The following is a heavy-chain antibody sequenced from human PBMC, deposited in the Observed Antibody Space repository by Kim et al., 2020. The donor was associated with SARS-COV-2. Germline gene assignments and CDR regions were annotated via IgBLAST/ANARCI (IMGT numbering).Heavy chain of an antibody. CDR1: GYTFTSYG. D-gene: IGHD3-3*01. Sequence: ASVKVSCKASGYTFTSYGISWVRQAPGQGLEWMGWISAYNGNTNYAQKLQGRVTMTTDTSTSTAYMELRSLRSDDTAVYYCSREMSPRITIFGVVISPTPAFDVWGQGTRVTVSS. V-gene: IGHV1-18*01. CDR3: SREMSPRITIFGVVISPTPAFDV. CDR2: ISAYNGNT. J-gene: IGHJ4*02.